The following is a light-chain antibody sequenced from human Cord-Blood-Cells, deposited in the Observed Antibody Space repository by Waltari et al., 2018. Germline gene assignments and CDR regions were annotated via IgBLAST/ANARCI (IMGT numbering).Light chain of an antibody. Sequence: DIQMTQSPSSLSASVGDRVTLTCQASQDISNYLNWYKQKPGKAPKLLIYDASNLETGVASRFSGSGSGTDFTFTISSLQPEDIATYYCQQYDNLPYTFGQGTKLEIK. CDR3: QQYDNLPYT. CDR1: QDISNY. J-gene: IGKJ2*01. CDR2: DAS. V-gene: IGKV1-33*01.